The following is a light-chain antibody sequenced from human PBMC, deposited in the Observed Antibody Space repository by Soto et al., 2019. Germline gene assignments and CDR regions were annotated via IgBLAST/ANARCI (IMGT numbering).Light chain of an antibody. CDR1: QSISSW. J-gene: IGKJ1*01. CDR3: QQYNTYSTWT. V-gene: IGKV1-5*03. Sequence: DIQMTQSPSTLSASVGDRATITCRASQSISSWLAWYQQKPGKAPKLLIYKASTLQSGVPSRFSGSGSGTEFTLTISSLQPDDFATYYCQQYNTYSTWTFGQGTKVDIK. CDR2: KAS.